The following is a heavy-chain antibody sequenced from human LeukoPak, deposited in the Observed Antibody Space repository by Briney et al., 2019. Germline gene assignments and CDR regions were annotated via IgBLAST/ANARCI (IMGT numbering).Heavy chain of an antibody. V-gene: IGHV3-48*03. CDR1: RFTFSSYE. D-gene: IGHD4-17*01. CDR2: ISSGGSTI. Sequence: GGSLRLSCAASRFTFSSYEMNWVRQAPGKGLEWVSYISSGGSTIYYADSVKGRLTISRDNAKNSLYLQMNSLRAEDTAVYYCARLRTTVTTGVDYWGQGTLVTVSS. J-gene: IGHJ4*02. CDR3: ARLRTTVTTGVDY.